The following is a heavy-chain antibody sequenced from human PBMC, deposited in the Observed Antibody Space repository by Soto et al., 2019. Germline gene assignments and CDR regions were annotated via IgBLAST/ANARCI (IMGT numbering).Heavy chain of an antibody. D-gene: IGHD5-18*01. CDR1: GISTSSYW. J-gene: IGHJ4*02. CDR3: VTGYHSDY. Sequence: GGSLRLSCAASGISTSSYWMGWVRQAPGRGLEWVASIKNDGSEKYYMDSLKGRFTISRDNALNSLYLQMNDLRAEDTAVYFCVTGYHSDYWGQGTLVTVSS. V-gene: IGHV3-7*03. CDR2: IKNDGSEK.